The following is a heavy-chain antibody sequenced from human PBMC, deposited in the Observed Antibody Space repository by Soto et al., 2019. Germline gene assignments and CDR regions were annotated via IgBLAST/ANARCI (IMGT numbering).Heavy chain of an antibody. V-gene: IGHV3-13*01. CDR1: GFTFSSYD. D-gene: IGHD4-17*01. J-gene: IGHJ4*02. Sequence: EVQLVESGGGLVQPGGSLRLSCAASGFTFSSYDMHWVRQATGKGLEWVSAIGTAGDTYYPGSVKGRFTISRKNAKNSLYLQMNSLRAEDTAVYYCARVAYGDYYFDYWGQGTLVTVSS. CDR2: IGTAGDT. CDR3: ARVAYGDYYFDY.